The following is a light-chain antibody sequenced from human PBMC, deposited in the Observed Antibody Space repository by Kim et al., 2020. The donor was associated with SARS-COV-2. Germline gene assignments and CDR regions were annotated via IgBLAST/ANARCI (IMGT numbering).Light chain of an antibody. Sequence: SSELTQDPAVSVALGQTVTITCQGDSLRMYYASLYQQKPGQAPLLVFYGKNNRPSGIPDRFSGSSSGNTASLTITGVQAEDKADYYCNCRDTTGFGGGT. J-gene: IGLJ3*02. CDR1: SLRMYY. CDR3: NCRDTTG. CDR2: GKN. V-gene: IGLV3-19*01.